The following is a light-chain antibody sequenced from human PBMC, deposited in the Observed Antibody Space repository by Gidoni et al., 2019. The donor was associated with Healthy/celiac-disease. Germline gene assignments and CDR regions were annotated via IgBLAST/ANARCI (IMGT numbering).Light chain of an antibody. CDR3: MQALQMPYT. CDR1: QSLLHSNGYNY. CDR2: LGS. V-gene: IGKV2-28*01. J-gene: IGKJ2*01. Sequence: DIVMTQSPLSLPVTPGEPASISCRSSQSLLHSNGYNYLDWYLQKPGQSPQLLIYLGSNRASGVPDRFSGSGSGTDFTLKISRVEAEDVGVYYCMQALQMPYTFXXXTKLEIK.